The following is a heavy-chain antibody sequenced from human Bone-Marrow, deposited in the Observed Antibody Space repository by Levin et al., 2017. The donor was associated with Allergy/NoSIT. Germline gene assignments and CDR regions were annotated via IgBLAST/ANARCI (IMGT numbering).Heavy chain of an antibody. Sequence: GESLKISCKASGYTFTSYDINWVRQATGQGLEWMGWMNPNSGNTGYAQKFQGRVTMTRNTSISTAYMELSSLRSEDTAVYYCARVTPYYYYYGMDVWGQGTTVTVSS. CDR2: MNPNSGNT. D-gene: IGHD1-14*01. J-gene: IGHJ6*02. CDR3: ARVTPYYYYYGMDV. CDR1: GYTFTSYD. V-gene: IGHV1-8*01.